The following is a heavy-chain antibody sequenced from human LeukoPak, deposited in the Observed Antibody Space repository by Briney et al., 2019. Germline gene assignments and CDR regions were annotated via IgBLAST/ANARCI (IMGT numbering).Heavy chain of an antibody. D-gene: IGHD7-27*01. CDR1: GGSISSYY. V-gene: IGHV4-59*01. J-gene: IGHJ4*02. CDR2: IYYSGST. CDR3: AMSELGIEDYCDY. Sequence: SETLSLTGTVSGGSISSYYWSWIRQPPGKGLEWIGYIYYSGSTNYNPSLKSRVSISVDTSKNEFSLKLSSVTAADTAVYCCAMSELGIEDYCDYWGQRTLVSVSS.